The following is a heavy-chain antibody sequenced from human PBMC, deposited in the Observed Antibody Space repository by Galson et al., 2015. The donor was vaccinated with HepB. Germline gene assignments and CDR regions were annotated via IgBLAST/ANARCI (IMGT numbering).Heavy chain of an antibody. D-gene: IGHD3-10*01. J-gene: IGHJ6*03. Sequence: SLRLSCAASGFTLTKYDMYWVRQAPGKGLECMAVIWYDGSYKYNEESVKGRLTISRDNSKNTLYLQINILRVEDTAVYFCARGPVSRIELNYYYYMDVWGRGITVTVSS. CDR2: IWYDGSYK. V-gene: IGHV3-33*07. CDR3: ARGPVSRIELNYYYYMDV. CDR1: GFTLTKYD.